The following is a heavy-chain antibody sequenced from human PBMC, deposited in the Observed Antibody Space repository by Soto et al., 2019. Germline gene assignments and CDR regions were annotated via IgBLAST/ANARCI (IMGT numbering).Heavy chain of an antibody. CDR1: VYTFTVYY. J-gene: IGHJ4*02. V-gene: IGHV1-2*04. CDR2: INPNSGGT. Sequence: ASVMVSCTPSVYTFTVYYMHWVRKAPGQGLEWMGWINPNSGGTNYAQKFQGWVTMTRDTSISTVYMELSRLRSDDTVVFYFARGGDRYYDSNYYFDYWGQGTLVTVSS. D-gene: IGHD3-22*01. CDR3: ARGGDRYYDSNYYFDY.